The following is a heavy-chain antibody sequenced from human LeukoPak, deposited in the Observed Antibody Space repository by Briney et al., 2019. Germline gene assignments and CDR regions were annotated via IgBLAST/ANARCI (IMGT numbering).Heavy chain of an antibody. D-gene: IGHD5-12*01. CDR3: ARGGSGYDPMIDY. J-gene: IGHJ4*02. CDR1: GFTFSSYA. V-gene: IGHV3-23*01. CDR2: ISGSGGST. Sequence: PGGSLRLSCAASGFTFSSYAMSWVRQAPGKGLVWVSAISGSGGSTYYADSVKGRFTISRDNSKNTLYLQMNSLRAEDTAVYYCARGGSGYDPMIDYWGQGTLVTVSS.